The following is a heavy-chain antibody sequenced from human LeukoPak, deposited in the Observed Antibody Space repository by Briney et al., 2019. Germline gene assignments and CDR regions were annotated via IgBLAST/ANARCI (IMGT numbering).Heavy chain of an antibody. D-gene: IGHD6-6*01. J-gene: IGHJ4*02. CDR3: ARGSSSSDY. CDR2: ISGSGGST. Sequence: GGTLRLSCAASGFTFSSYGMSWVRQAPGKGLEWVSAISGSGGSTYYADSVKGRFTISRDNSKNTLYLQMNSLRAEDTAVYYCARGSSSSDYWGQGTLDTVSS. CDR1: GFTFSSYG. V-gene: IGHV3-23*01.